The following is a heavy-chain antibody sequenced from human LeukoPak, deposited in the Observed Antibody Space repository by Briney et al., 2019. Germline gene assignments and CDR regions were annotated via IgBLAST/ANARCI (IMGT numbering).Heavy chain of an antibody. D-gene: IGHD3-22*01. J-gene: IGHJ4*02. CDR2: TSYDGSNK. Sequence: GGSLRLSCAASGFTFSSYAMHWVRQAPGKGLEWVAVTSYDGSNKYYADSVKGRFTISRDNSKNTLYLQMNSLRAEDTAVYYCAGGGYYYDSSGYSYFDYWGQGTLVTVSS. CDR3: AGGGYYYDSSGYSYFDY. CDR1: GFTFSSYA. V-gene: IGHV3-30-3*01.